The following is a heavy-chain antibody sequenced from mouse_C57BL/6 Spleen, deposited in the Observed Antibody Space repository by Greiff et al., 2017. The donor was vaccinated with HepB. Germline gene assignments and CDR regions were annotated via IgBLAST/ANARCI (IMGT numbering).Heavy chain of an antibody. J-gene: IGHJ3*01. D-gene: IGHD2-4*01. CDR2: IYPGSGST. CDR1: GYTFTSYW. V-gene: IGHV1-55*01. Sequence: QVQLQQPGAELVKPGASVKMSCKASGYTFTSYWITWVKQRPGQGLEWIGDIYPGSGSTNYNEKFKSKATLTVDTSSSTAYMQLSSLTSEDSAVYYCARESYDYGKGVFFAYWGQGTLVTVSA. CDR3: ARESYDYGKGVFFAY.